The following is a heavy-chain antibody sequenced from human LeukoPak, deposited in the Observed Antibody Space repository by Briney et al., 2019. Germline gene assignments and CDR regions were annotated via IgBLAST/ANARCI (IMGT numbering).Heavy chain of an antibody. Sequence: GGSLRLSCAASGFTFSSYAMSWVRQAPGKGLEWVSAISGSGGSTYYADSVKGRFTISRDNSKNTLYLQMNSLRADDTAVYYCAKDSSIIVAGTSAYWGQGTLVTVSS. CDR2: ISGSGGST. CDR3: AKDSSIIVAGTSAY. D-gene: IGHD6-19*01. CDR1: GFTFSSYA. J-gene: IGHJ4*02. V-gene: IGHV3-23*01.